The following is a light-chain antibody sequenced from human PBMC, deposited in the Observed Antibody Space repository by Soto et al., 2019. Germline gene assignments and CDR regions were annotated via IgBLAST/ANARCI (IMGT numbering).Light chain of an antibody. Sequence: DIQMTQSPSSLSASVGDRVTITCRASQSISCYLTWYQQMPGKAPNLLIYGASSLQSGVPSRFSGSGSGTEFTLTISSLQPDDFATYFCQHHNSYSQTFGQGTKVDIK. CDR1: QSISCY. V-gene: IGKV1-5*01. CDR3: QHHNSYSQT. J-gene: IGKJ1*01. CDR2: GAS.